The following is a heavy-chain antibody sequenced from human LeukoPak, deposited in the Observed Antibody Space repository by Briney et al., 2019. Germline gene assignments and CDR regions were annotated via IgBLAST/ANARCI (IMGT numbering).Heavy chain of an antibody. J-gene: IGHJ5*01. V-gene: IGHV3-9*01. D-gene: IGHD6-19*01. Sequence: SINWKSDNIAYADSVKGRFTVSRDNARNSLHLQMNSLRIEDTALYFCVKDSAGESSDWLDSWGQGTLVTIAS. CDR2: INWKSDNI. CDR3: VKDSAGESSDWLDS.